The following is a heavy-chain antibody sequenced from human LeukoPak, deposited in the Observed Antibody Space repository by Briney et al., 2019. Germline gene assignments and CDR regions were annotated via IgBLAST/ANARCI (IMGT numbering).Heavy chain of an antibody. D-gene: IGHD1-26*01. Sequence: GASVKVSCQASGYTFTGYYMHWVRQPPGQGLEWVGWISANSGETNYAKKFKGRVWMTRDTSISTDYMDLSGLKSDDTAVYYCARGLGWDSGTYLGGWGQGTLVSVSS. CDR2: ISANSGET. CDR3: ARGLGWDSGTYLGG. V-gene: IGHV1-2*02. J-gene: IGHJ4*02. CDR1: GYTFTGYY.